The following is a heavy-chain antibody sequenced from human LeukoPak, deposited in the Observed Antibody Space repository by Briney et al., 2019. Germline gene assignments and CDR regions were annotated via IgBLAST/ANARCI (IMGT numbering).Heavy chain of an antibody. J-gene: IGHJ4*02. CDR2: IRYDGSNK. CDR3: AKEGGYESFDY. CDR1: GFTFSSYE. D-gene: IGHD5-12*01. Sequence: GGSLRLSCAASGFTFSSYEMNWVRQAPGKGLEWVAFIRYDGSNKYYADSVKGRFTISRDNSKNTLYLQMNSLRAEDTAVYYCAKEGGYESFDYWGQGTLVTVSS. V-gene: IGHV3-30*02.